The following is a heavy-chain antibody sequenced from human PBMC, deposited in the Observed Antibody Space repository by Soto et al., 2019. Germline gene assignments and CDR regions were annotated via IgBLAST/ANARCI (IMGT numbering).Heavy chain of an antibody. D-gene: IGHD2-21*02. CDR2: IGTTSSYI. J-gene: IGHJ6*02. V-gene: IGHV3-21*01. Sequence: EVQLVESGGGLVNPGGSLRLSCAASGFTFGTYTMNWVRQAPGKGLEWVSSIGTTSSYIYYADSVRGRFTISRDNARDSLYLQMSSLRAEDTAVYYCARVMCGDCSTYYYYSMDVWGQGTTVTVSS. CDR1: GFTFGTYT. CDR3: ARVMCGDCSTYYYYSMDV.